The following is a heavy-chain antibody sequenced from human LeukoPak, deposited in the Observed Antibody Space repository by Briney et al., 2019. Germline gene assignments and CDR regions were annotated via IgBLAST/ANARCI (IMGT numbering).Heavy chain of an antibody. D-gene: IGHD6-13*01. CDR2: IIPIFGTA. Sequence: ASVKLSCKASGGTFSSYAISWVRQAPGQGLEWMGGIIPIFGTANYAQKFQGRVTITADKSTSTAYMELSSLRSEDTAVYYCARDDSSSHDAFDIWGQGTMVTVSS. CDR3: ARDDSSSHDAFDI. V-gene: IGHV1-69*06. J-gene: IGHJ3*02. CDR1: GGTFSSYA.